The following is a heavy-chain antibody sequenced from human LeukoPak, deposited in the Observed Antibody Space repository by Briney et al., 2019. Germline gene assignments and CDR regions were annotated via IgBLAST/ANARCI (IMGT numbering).Heavy chain of an antibody. J-gene: IGHJ5*02. CDR1: EVRVSTNY. D-gene: IGHD3-10*01. V-gene: IGHV3-53*01. CDR2: IDSGATT. Sequence: GGSLRLSCAASEVRVSTNYMNWVRQAPGKGLEWVSLIDSGATTYYADSVKGRFTISRDNSKNTVYLQMNSLRAEDTAVYYCARLEVRGVIGPWGQGTLVIVSS. CDR3: ARLEVRGVIGP.